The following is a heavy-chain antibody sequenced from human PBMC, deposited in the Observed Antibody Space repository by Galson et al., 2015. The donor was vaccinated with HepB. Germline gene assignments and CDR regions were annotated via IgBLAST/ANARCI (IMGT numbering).Heavy chain of an antibody. J-gene: IGHJ3*02. Sequence: SETLSLTCAVYGGSFSGYYWSWIRQPPGKGLEWIGEINHSGSTNYNPSLKSRVTISVDTSKNQFSLKLSSVTAADTAVYYCAREAGYSSGRVAFDIWGQGTMVTVSS. V-gene: IGHV4-34*01. CDR3: AREAGYSSGRVAFDI. CDR2: INHSGST. CDR1: GGSFSGYY. D-gene: IGHD6-19*01.